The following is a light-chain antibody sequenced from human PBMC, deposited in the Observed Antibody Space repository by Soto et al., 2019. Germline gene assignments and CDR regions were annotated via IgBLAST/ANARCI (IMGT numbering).Light chain of an antibody. V-gene: IGKV1-39*01. Sequence: DIQMTQSPSSLSASVGDRVTITCRASQSISSNLNWYQQKPGKAPKLLIDAASSLQSGVPSRFSGSGSGTDFTLTISSLQPEDFATYYCHQSHSTPPWTFGQGTKVDIK. CDR2: AAS. CDR1: QSISSN. CDR3: HQSHSTPPWT. J-gene: IGKJ1*01.